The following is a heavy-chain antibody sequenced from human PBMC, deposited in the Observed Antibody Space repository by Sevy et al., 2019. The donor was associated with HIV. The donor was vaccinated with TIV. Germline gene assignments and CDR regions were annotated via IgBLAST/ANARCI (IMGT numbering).Heavy chain of an antibody. D-gene: IGHD3-3*01. Sequence: GGSLRLSCAASGFTFSSYWMSWVRQAPGKGLEWMANIKQDGSEKYYVDSVKGRFTISRDNAKNSLYLQMNSLRAEDTAVYYCARAGTIVGVVIDYFDYWGQGTLVTVSS. V-gene: IGHV3-7*04. CDR2: IKQDGSEK. CDR3: ARAGTIVGVVIDYFDY. CDR1: GFTFSSYW. J-gene: IGHJ4*02.